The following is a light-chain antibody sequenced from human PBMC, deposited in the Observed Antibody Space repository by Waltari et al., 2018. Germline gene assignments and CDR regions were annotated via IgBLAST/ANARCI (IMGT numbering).Light chain of an antibody. CDR1: QSSNTN. J-gene: IGKJ4*01. CDR2: RAS. Sequence: EIVMTQSPATLSVSPGEGATLYCRASQSSNTNLAWYQKQPGQAPRLLILRASTRAAGIPERFSGSGSGTEFALTVSSLQSEDFALYYCQQYHSWLTFGGGTKVEIE. V-gene: IGKV3-15*01. CDR3: QQYHSWLT.